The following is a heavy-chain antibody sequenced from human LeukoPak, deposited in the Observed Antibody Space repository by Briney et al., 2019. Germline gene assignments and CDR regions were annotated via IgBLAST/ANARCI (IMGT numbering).Heavy chain of an antibody. D-gene: IGHD1-14*01. CDR1: GGSISSYY. Sequence: PSETLSLTCTVSGGSISSYYWSWIRQPAGKGLEWIGRIYTSGSTNYNPSLKSRVTMSVDTSKNQFSLKLSSVTAADTAVYYCARDRVLDLRTPWHFDLWGRGTLVTVSS. V-gene: IGHV4-4*07. J-gene: IGHJ2*01. CDR2: IYTSGST. CDR3: ARDRVLDLRTPWHFDL.